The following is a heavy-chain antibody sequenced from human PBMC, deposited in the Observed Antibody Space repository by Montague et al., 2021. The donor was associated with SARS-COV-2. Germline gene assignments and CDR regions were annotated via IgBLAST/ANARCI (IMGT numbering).Heavy chain of an antibody. V-gene: IGHV4-4*02. J-gene: IGHJ4*02. CDR2: IYHSGST. D-gene: IGHD3-10*01. CDR3: ASRGAGWFGSNPERFDY. Sequence: SETLSLTCAVSGGSISSSNWWSCVRQPPGKGLEWFGEIYHSGSTXYNPSLKSRVTISVDKSKNQFSLKLSSVTAADTAVYYCASRGAGWFGSNPERFDYWGQGTLVTVSS. CDR1: GGSISSSNW.